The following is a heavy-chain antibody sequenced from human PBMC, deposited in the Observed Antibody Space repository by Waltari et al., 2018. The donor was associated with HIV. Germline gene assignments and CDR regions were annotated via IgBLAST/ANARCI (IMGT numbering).Heavy chain of an antibody. CDR2: IHSNTGDT. J-gene: IGHJ3*01. V-gene: IGHV1-2*02. CDR3: ARQMTFYDAFDV. CDR1: GFSLTGYY. Sequence: QVQMVQSGAEVKKPGASVKVSCKTSGFSLTGYYIHWVRQAPGQGLEWMGWIHSNTGDTNYGLQFEGRVTMTRDTSMRTAYMELRTLRSDDTALYYCARQMTFYDAFDVWGQGTVVTVSS.